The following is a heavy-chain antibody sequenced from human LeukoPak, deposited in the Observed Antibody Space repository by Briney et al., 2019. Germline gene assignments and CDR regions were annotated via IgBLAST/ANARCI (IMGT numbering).Heavy chain of an antibody. CDR3: ARDSTVTTFRGCVDP. CDR1: GYTFTNYY. Sequence: VASVKVSCKASGYTFTNYYVHWVRQAPGQGPEWMGVINPSGGSTNYAQKFQGRVTMTRDTSTSTVYMELSSLRSEDTAVYYCARDSTVTTFRGCVDPWGQGTLVTVSS. D-gene: IGHD4-17*01. V-gene: IGHV1-46*01. CDR2: INPSGGST. J-gene: IGHJ5*02.